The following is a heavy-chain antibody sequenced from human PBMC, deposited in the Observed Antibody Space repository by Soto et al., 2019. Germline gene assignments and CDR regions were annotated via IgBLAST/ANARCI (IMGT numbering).Heavy chain of an antibody. Sequence: GGSLRLSCAASGFTFSSYGMHWVRQAPGKGLEWVAVISYDGSNKYYADSVKRRFTISRDNSKNTLYLQMNSLRAEHTALYYCAKAPPPGHYYDSSGIAGAFDSWGRGTMVTVSS. V-gene: IGHV3-30*18. CDR3: AKAPPPGHYYDSSGIAGAFDS. CDR1: GFTFSSYG. J-gene: IGHJ3*02. D-gene: IGHD3-22*01. CDR2: ISYDGSNK.